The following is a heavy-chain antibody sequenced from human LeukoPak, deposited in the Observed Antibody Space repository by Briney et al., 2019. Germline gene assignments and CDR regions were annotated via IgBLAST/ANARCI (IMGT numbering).Heavy chain of an antibody. CDR2: INHSGST. Sequence: SETLSLTCTVSGGSISSYYWSWIRQPPGKGLEWIGEINHSGSTNYNPSLKSRVTISVDTSKNQFSLKLSSVTAADTAVYYCARDTAAGILNWFDPWGQGTLVTVSS. CDR3: ARDTAAGILNWFDP. J-gene: IGHJ5*02. D-gene: IGHD6-13*01. V-gene: IGHV4-34*01. CDR1: GGSISSYY.